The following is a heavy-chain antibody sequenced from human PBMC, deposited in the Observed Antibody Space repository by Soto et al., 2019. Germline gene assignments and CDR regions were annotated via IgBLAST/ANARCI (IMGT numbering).Heavy chain of an antibody. J-gene: IGHJ5*02. Sequence: QVQLVQSGAEVKKPGSSVKVSCKASGGTFSSYTISWVRQAPGQGLEWMGRIIPILGIANYAQKFQGRVTITADKTTRVAYMELSSMRSEDTCVYNCARGNGDGYGYPWFDPWGQGTLVTVSS. CDR3: ARGNGDGYGYPWFDP. D-gene: IGHD5-12*01. V-gene: IGHV1-69*02. CDR1: GGTFSSYT. CDR2: IIPILGIA.